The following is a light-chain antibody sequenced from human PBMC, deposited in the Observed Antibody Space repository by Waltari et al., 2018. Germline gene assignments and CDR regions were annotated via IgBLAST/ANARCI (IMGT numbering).Light chain of an antibody. V-gene: IGKV4-1*01. CDR1: QRVLYSSNNNNY. CDR2: WAS. J-gene: IGKJ3*01. Sequence: DIVMSQSPDSLAVSLGERATINCKPSQRVLYSSNNNNYLAWNQQKPGQPPKLLIYWASTRESGVPDRFSGSGSGTDFTLTISSLQAEDVAVYYCQQYYSTPCTFGPGTKVDIK. CDR3: QQYYSTPCT.